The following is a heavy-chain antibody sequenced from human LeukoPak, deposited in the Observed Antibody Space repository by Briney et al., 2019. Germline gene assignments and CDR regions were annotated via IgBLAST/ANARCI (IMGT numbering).Heavy chain of an antibody. Sequence: GGSLRLSCAASGFTFSSDAMSWVRQAPGKGLEWVSAISGSGGSTYYADSVKGRFTISRDNSKNTLYLQMNSLRAEDTAVYYCAKSEAVAGIADYWVQGTLVTVSS. CDR3: AKSEAVAGIADY. D-gene: IGHD6-19*01. CDR1: GFTFSSDA. V-gene: IGHV3-23*01. CDR2: ISGSGGST. J-gene: IGHJ4*02.